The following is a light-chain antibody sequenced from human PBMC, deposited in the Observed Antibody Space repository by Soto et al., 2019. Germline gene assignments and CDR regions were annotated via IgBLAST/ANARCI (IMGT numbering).Light chain of an antibody. CDR1: SSNIGTNT. CDR2: SNN. V-gene: IGLV1-44*01. J-gene: IGLJ2*01. CDR3: ATWDDSLNGV. Sequence: SVLTQPPSASGTPGQRVTISCSGSSSNIGTNTVNWYQQLPGTAPKLLIYSNNLRPSGVPDRFSGSKSGTSASLAISGLQSEDEADYYCATWDDSLNGVFGGGTQLTVL.